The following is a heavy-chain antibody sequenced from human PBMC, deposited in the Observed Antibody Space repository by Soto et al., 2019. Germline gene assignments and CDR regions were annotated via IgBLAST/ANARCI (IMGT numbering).Heavy chain of an antibody. CDR1: GFTFSGSA. CDR3: ARHAAPGIAAD. J-gene: IGHJ4*02. CDR2: IRGKANSFAT. V-gene: IGHV3-73*01. D-gene: IGHD6-13*01. Sequence: EVQLVESGGGLVQPGGSLKLSCAASGFTFSGSAMHWVRQASGKGLEWVGRIRGKANSFATAYAASVKGRFTISRDDSKNTAYLQMNSLKTEDTGVYYCARHAAPGIAADWGQGTLVTVSS.